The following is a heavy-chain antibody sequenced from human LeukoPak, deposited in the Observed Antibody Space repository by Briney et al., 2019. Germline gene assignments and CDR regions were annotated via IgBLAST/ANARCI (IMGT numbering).Heavy chain of an antibody. CDR1: GGSFSGYY. D-gene: IGHD6-19*01. Sequence: SETLSLTCTVYGGSFSGYYWSWIRQPPGRGLEWIGEINHSGSINYNPSLKSRLTISVDTSKNQFSLKLSSVTAADTAVYYCVRGGYRSGWDYFDYWGQGTLVTVSS. CDR3: VRGGYRSGWDYFDY. V-gene: IGHV4-34*01. CDR2: INHSGSI. J-gene: IGHJ4*02.